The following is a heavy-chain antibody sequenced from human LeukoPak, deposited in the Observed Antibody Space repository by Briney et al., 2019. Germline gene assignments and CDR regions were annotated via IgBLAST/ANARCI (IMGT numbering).Heavy chain of an antibody. CDR2: IYYGGST. D-gene: IGHD1-26*01. CDR3: ARARSGSYHLDFDY. V-gene: IGHV4-59*01. J-gene: IGHJ4*02. CDR1: GGSISSYY. Sequence: SETLSLTCTVSGGSISSYYWSWIRQPPGKGLEWIGYIYYGGSTNYNPSLKSRVTISVDTSKNQFSLKLSSVTAADTAVYYCARARSGSYHLDFDYWGQGTLVTVSS.